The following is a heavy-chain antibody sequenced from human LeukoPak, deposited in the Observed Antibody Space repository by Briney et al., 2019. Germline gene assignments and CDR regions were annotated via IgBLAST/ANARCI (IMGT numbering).Heavy chain of an antibody. CDR3: ARGLNAWYFDY. CDR1: GFTFSSYS. J-gene: IGHJ4*02. V-gene: IGHV3-48*01. CDR2: ISSSSSTI. Sequence: GGSLRLSCAASGFTFSSYSMNWVRQAPGKGLEWVSYISSSSSTIYYADSVKGRFTISRDNAKNSLYLQMNSLRAEDTAVYYCARGLNAWYFDYWGQGTLVTVSS.